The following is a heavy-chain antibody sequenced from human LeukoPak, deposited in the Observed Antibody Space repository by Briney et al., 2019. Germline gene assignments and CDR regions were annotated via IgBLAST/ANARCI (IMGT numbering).Heavy chain of an antibody. Sequence: GGSLRLSCAASGFTFSSYEMNWVRQAPGKGLEWVSYISSSGSTIYYADSVKGRFTISRDNAKHYLYLRMTSLRAEDTAVYYCAREMVVPAATTYYSYGRDVSGQGTTVTVSS. J-gene: IGHJ6*02. CDR3: AREMVVPAATTYYSYGRDV. CDR2: ISSSGSTI. V-gene: IGHV3-48*03. CDR1: GFTFSSYE. D-gene: IGHD2-2*01.